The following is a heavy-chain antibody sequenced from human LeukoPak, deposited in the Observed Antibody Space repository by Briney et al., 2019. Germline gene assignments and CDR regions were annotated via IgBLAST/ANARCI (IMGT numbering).Heavy chain of an antibody. CDR3: ITIAARPSDY. V-gene: IGHV3-11*01. CDR1: GFTFSDYY. J-gene: IGHJ4*02. D-gene: IGHD6-6*01. CDR2: ISSSGSTI. Sequence: GGSLRLSCAASGFTFSDYYMSWIRQAPGKGLEWVSYISSSGSTIYYADSVKGRSTISRDNAKNSLYLQMNSLRAEDTAVYYCITIAARPSDYWGQGTLVTVSS.